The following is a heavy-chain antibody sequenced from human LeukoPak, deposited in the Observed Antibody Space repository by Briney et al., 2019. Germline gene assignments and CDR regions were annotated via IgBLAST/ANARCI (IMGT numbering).Heavy chain of an antibody. CDR1: GYTFTGYY. Sequence: ASVKVSCKASGYTFTGYYMHWVRQAPGQGLEWMGRINPNSGGTNYAQKFQGRVTMTRDTSISTAYMELSRLRSDDTAVYYCARGGGLQRRYFEYWGQGTLLTVSS. D-gene: IGHD2-15*01. CDR3: ARGGGLQRRYFEY. V-gene: IGHV1-2*06. J-gene: IGHJ4*02. CDR2: INPNSGGT.